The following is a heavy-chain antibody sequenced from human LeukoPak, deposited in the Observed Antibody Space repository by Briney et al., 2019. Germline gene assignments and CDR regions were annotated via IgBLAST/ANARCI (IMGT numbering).Heavy chain of an antibody. V-gene: IGHV4-34*01. CDR1: GGSFSRYY. Sequence: SETLSLTCAAYGGSFSRYYWSWIRKPPGMGLEWIGEINQSGSTNYNPSLKSRVTISIDTSKNHLSLKLSSVPAADTAVYYCARGRRGWLYGMDVWGQGTTVTVSS. J-gene: IGHJ6*02. D-gene: IGHD5-24*01. CDR2: INQSGST. CDR3: ARGRRGWLYGMDV.